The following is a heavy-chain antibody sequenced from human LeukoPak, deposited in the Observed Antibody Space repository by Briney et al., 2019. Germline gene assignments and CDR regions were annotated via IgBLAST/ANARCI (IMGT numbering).Heavy chain of an antibody. CDR1: GFTFSSYS. V-gene: IGHV3-21*01. J-gene: IGHJ3*02. D-gene: IGHD3-10*01. Sequence: PGGSLRLSCAASGFTFSSYSMNWVRQAPGKGLEWVSSISSSSYIYYADSVKGRFTISRDNAKNSLYLQMNSLRAEDTAVYYCAGIEFGELSPFDIWGQGTMVTVSS. CDR2: ISSSSYI. CDR3: AGIEFGELSPFDI.